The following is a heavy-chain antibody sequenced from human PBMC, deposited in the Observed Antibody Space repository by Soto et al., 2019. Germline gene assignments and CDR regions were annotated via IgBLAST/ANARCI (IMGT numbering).Heavy chain of an antibody. J-gene: IGHJ5*02. CDR3: VRRHVSATGIDWFDP. D-gene: IGHD6-13*01. CDR1: GYTFTGYG. Sequence: GASVKGYCKGAGYTFTGYGIHWVRQAPGQRLEWMGWINAANGDTKYSPKFQGRVTITRDTSASTAYMELSSLRSEDTAVYYCVRRHVSATGIDWFDPWGQGTLVTVSS. CDR2: INAANGDT. V-gene: IGHV1-3*01.